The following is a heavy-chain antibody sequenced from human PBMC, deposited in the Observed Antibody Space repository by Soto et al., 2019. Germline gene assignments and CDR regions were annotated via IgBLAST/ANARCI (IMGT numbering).Heavy chain of an antibody. V-gene: IGHV3-30*18. J-gene: IGHJ4*02. CDR2: ISYDGSNK. CDR1: GFTFSSCG. CDR3: AKDREYYFDY. Sequence: PGGSLRLSCAASGFTFSSCGMHWVRQAPGKGLEWVAVISYDGSNKYYADSVKGRFTISRDNSKNTLYLQMNSLRAEDTAVYYCAKDREYYFDYWGQGTLVTVSS.